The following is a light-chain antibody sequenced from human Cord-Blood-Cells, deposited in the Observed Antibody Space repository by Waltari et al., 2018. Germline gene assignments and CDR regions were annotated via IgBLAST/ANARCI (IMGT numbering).Light chain of an antibody. Sequence: DIQMTESPSPLSASVGDSVTIPYRARKSISSYLNWYQQKQGEAPKLLIYAAASLQSAVASRFSGSGAWTEFTLTISSLQPEDVATDYCQQSYSTPMYRFGQGTKLEIK. CDR3: QQSYSTPMYR. CDR2: AAA. V-gene: IGKV1-39*01. J-gene: IGKJ2*03. CDR1: KSISSY.